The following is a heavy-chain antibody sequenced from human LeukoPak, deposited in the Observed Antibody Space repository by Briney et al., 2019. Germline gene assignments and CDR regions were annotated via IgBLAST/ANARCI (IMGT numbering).Heavy chain of an antibody. D-gene: IGHD5-12*01. V-gene: IGHV4-39*01. J-gene: IGHJ4*02. CDR3: ASGYSGYDLGY. Sequence: SETLSLTCTVSGVSISSSPYYWGWIRQPPGKGLEWIGSIFHSGNTHYTPSLKSRVPISVDTSKNQFSLKLSSVTAADTAVYYCASGYSGYDLGYWGQGTLVTVSS. CDR2: IFHSGNT. CDR1: GVSISSSPYY.